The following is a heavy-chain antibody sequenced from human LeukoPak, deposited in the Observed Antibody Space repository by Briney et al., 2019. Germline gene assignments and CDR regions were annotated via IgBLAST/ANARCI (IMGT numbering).Heavy chain of an antibody. D-gene: IGHD6-13*01. CDR2: IYYSGST. CDR3: ARDYAAAAGSIDAFDI. CDR1: GGSISSYY. J-gene: IGHJ3*02. V-gene: IGHV4-59*01. Sequence: SETLSLTCTVSGGSISSYYRSWIRQPPGKGLEWIGYIYYSGSTNYNPSLKSRVTISVDTSKNQFSLKLSSVTAADTAVYYCARDYAAAAGSIDAFDIWGQGTMVTVSS.